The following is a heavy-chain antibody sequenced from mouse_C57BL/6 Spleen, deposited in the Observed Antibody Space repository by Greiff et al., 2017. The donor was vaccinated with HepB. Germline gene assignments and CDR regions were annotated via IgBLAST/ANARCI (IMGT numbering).Heavy chain of an antibody. D-gene: IGHD2-3*01. J-gene: IGHJ4*01. CDR2: IYPRSGNT. Sequence: QVQLKESGAELARPGASVKLSCKASGYTFTSYGISWVKQRTGQGLEWIGEIYPRSGNTYYNEKFKGKATLTADKSSSTAYMELRSLTSEDSAVYFCARCNGYYPYAMDYWGQGTSVTVSS. V-gene: IGHV1-81*01. CDR1: GYTFTSYG. CDR3: ARCNGYYPYAMDY.